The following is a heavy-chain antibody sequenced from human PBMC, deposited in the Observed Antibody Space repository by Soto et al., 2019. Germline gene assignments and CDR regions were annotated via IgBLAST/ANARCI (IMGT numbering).Heavy chain of an antibody. CDR1: GFTFGSYA. CDR3: AKAIGNTGNTESYYYNMDV. J-gene: IGHJ6*02. Sequence: PGGSLRLSCAASGFTFGSYAMSWVRQAPGKGLEWVSGISGSGGRTYYADSVKGRFTISRDNSKNTLFLQMNSLRVEDTAVYYCAKAIGNTGNTESYYYNMDVWGRGTTVTVSS. D-gene: IGHD7-27*01. CDR2: ISGSGGRT. V-gene: IGHV3-23*01.